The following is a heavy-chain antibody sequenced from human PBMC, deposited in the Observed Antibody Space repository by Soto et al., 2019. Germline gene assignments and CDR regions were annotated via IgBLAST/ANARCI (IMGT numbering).Heavy chain of an antibody. V-gene: IGHV4-39*01. CDR1: GGSISSSSYF. CDR2: IYYSGST. J-gene: IGHJ4*02. Sequence: SETLSLTCTVSGGSISSSSYFWGWIRQPPGKGLEWIGSIYYSGSTYYNPSLKSRVTISVDTSKNQFSLKLSSVTAAHTAVYYCARHGDSGVDYWGQGTLVTVSS. CDR3: ARHGDSGVDY. D-gene: IGHD5-12*01.